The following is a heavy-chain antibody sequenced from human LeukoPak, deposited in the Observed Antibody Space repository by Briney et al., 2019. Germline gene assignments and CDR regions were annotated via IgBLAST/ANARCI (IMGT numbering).Heavy chain of an antibody. CDR2: ISYDGSNK. D-gene: IGHD3-10*01. CDR3: AKPLLWFGESGYYFDY. Sequence: PGGSLRLSCAASGFTFSSYGMHWVRQAPGKGLEWVAVISYDGSNKYYADSVKGRFTISRDNSKNTLYLQMNSLRAEDTAVYYCAKPLLWFGESGYYFDYWGQGTLVTVSS. V-gene: IGHV3-30*18. J-gene: IGHJ4*02. CDR1: GFTFSSYG.